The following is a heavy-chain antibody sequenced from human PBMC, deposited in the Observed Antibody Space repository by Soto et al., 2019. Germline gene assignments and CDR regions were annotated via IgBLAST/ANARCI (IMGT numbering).Heavy chain of an antibody. CDR1: GDSVSSNSSA. Sequence: LQTLSLTCAISGDSVSSNSSAWNWIRQSPSRGLEWLGRTYYRSKWYNDYAVSVKSRITINPDTSKNQFSLQLNSVTPEDTAVYYCARMGGTYDYYGMDVWGQGTTVTVSS. CDR3: ARMGGTYDYYGMDV. D-gene: IGHD6-19*01. J-gene: IGHJ6*02. V-gene: IGHV6-1*01. CDR2: TYYRSKWYN.